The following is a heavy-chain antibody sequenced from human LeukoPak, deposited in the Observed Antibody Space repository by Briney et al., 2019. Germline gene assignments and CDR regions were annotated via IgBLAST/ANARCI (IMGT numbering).Heavy chain of an antibody. D-gene: IGHD3-22*01. CDR2: INSDGSST. J-gene: IGHJ6*02. V-gene: IGHV3-74*01. CDR1: GFTFSSYW. CDR3: ARVIAYYGMDV. Sequence: GGSLRLSCAASGFTFSSYWMYWVRQAPGKGLVWVSRINSDGSSTSYADSVKGRFTISRDNAKNTLYLQMNSLRAEDTAVYYCARVIAYYGMDVWGQGTTVTVSS.